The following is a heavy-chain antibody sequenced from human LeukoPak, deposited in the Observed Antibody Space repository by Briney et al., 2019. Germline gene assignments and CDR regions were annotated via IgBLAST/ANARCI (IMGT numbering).Heavy chain of an antibody. CDR2: IYYSGST. D-gene: IGHD1-26*01. CDR3: ARTGSSGSYPIY. J-gene: IGHJ4*02. Sequence: SETLSLTCTVSGGSISSSSYYWGWLRQPPGKGREWIGSIYYSGSTYYNPSLKSRVTISVDTSKNQFSLKLSSVTAADTAVYYCARTGSSGSYPIYWGQGTLVTVSS. V-gene: IGHV4-39*01. CDR1: GGSISSSSYY.